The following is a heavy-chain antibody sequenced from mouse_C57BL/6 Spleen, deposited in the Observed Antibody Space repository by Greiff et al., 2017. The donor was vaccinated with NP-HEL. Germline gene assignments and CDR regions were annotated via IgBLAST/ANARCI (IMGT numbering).Heavy chain of an antibody. CDR1: GYTFTSYW. CDR3: ARSGAFITTVGWYFDV. Sequence: VQLQQSGAELVKPGASVKLSCKASGYTFTSYWMHWVKQRPGRGLEWIGRIDPNSGGTKYNEKFKSKATLTVDIPSSTAYMQLSSLTSEDSAVYYCARSGAFITTVGWYFDVWGTGTTVTVSS. J-gene: IGHJ1*03. CDR2: IDPNSGGT. V-gene: IGHV1-72*01. D-gene: IGHD1-1*01.